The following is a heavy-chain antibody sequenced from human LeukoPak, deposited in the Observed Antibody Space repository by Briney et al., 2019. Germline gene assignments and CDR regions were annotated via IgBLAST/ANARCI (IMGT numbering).Heavy chain of an antibody. D-gene: IGHD1-1*01. CDR2: VHYSGGS. V-gene: IGHV4-39*07. J-gene: IGHJ3*02. CDR3: ARTGTVLRAFDI. Sequence: PSETLSLTCTVSGGSISSSTYYWGWIRQSPGKGLEWIGSVHYSGGSYYNPSLKNRVTISLNTSKNQFSLKLTSVTAADTAVYYCARTGTVLRAFDIWGQGTMVTVSS. CDR1: GGSISSSTYY.